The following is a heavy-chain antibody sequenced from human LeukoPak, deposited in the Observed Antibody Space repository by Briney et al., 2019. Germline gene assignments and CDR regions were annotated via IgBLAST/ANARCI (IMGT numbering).Heavy chain of an antibody. CDR3: AKAFHYDYVWGSYPYGMDV. CDR2: ISYDGSNK. CDR1: GFTFSSYG. J-gene: IGHJ6*02. V-gene: IGHV3-30*18. Sequence: GGSLRLSCAASGFTFSSYGMHWVRQAPGKGLEWVAVISYDGSNKYYADSVKGRFTISRDNSKNTLYLQMNSLRAEDTAVYYCAKAFHYDYVWGSYPYGMDVWGQGTTVTVSS. D-gene: IGHD3-16*02.